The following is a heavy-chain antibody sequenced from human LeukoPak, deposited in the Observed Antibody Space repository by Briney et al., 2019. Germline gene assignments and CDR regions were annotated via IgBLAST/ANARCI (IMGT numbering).Heavy chain of an antibody. CDR3: AKTLQLEDYYYYGMDV. V-gene: IGHV3-23*01. J-gene: IGHJ6*02. Sequence: GGSLRLSCAASGFTFSSYAMSWVRQAPGKGLEWVSAISGSGGSTYYADSVKGRFTISRDNSKNTLYLQMNSLRAEDTAVYYCAKTLQLEDYYYYGMDVWGQGTTVTVS. CDR1: GFTFSSYA. CDR2: ISGSGGST. D-gene: IGHD6-13*01.